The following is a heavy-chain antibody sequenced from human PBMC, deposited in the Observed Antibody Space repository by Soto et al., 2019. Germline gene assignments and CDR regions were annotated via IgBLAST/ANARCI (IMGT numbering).Heavy chain of an antibody. D-gene: IGHD3-10*01. CDR1: GFTFSSYD. Sequence: EVQLVESGGGLVQPGGSLRLSCAASGFTFSSYDMHWVRQATGKGLEWVSAIGTAGDTYYPGSVKGRFTISRENAKNSLYLQMNSLRAEDTAVYYCARGDGSGSYYSYYYYYYGMDVWGQGTTVTVSS. CDR3: ARGDGSGSYYSYYYYYYGMDV. V-gene: IGHV3-13*01. J-gene: IGHJ6*02. CDR2: IGTAGDT.